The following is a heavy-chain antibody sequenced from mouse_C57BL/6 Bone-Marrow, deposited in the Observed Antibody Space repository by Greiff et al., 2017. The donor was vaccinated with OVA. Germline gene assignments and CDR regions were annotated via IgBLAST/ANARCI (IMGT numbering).Heavy chain of an antibody. CDR3: ARDTTVVAHYYAMDY. Sequence: VKLQESGAELVRPGTSVKVSCKASGYAFTNYLIEWVKQRPGQGLEWIGVINPGSGGTNYNEKFKGKATLTADKSSSTAYMQLSSLTSEDSAVYFCARDTTVVAHYYAMDYWGQGTSVTVSS. J-gene: IGHJ4*01. CDR2: INPGSGGT. CDR1: GYAFTNYL. V-gene: IGHV1-54*01. D-gene: IGHD1-1*01.